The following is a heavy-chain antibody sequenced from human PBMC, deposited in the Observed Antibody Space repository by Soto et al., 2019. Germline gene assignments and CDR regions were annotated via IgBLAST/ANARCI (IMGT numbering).Heavy chain of an antibody. J-gene: IGHJ6*02. CDR2: ISGSGGST. V-gene: IGHV3-23*01. CDR3: AKDMGFIMTRGLSYQYYGLDV. CDR1: GFTFGTYA. Sequence: EVQLLESGGGLVQPGGSLRLSCAASGFTFGTYAMSWVRQAPGKGLEWVSTISGSGGSTDYADSVKGRFSISRDNSKNTLYLQMNSLRAEDTAVYYCAKDMGFIMTRGLSYQYYGLDVWGLGTTVTVSS. D-gene: IGHD3-10*01.